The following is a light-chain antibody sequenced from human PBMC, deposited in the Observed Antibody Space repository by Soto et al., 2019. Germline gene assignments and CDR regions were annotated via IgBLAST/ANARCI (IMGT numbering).Light chain of an antibody. V-gene: IGLV2-8*01. CDR2: EVS. J-gene: IGLJ1*01. CDR1: SSDIGTYDY. Sequence: QSVLTQPPSASGSPGQSVTISCTGTSSDIGTYDYVSWYQHLPDKAPKLIIYEVSKRPSGVPDRFSGSKSGNTASLTVSGLQAEDGGDYYRCPYGGGHIFYVFGTGSKVTGL. CDR3: CPYGGGHIFYV.